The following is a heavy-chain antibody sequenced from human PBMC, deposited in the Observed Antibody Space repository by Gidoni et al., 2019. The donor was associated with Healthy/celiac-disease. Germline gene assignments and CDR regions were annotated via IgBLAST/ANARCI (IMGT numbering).Heavy chain of an antibody. CDR1: GFTFTSPA. CDR2: IVVGSGNT. D-gene: IGHD5-18*01. V-gene: IGHV1-58*01. Sequence: MQLVQSGPETKKHGTAVKVSCKASGFTFTSPAVQWVRQARGQRIEWIGWIVVGSGNTNYAQKFQERVTITRDMSTSTAYMELSSLRSEDTAVYYCAAGPAMAPDYWGQGTLVTVSS. CDR3: AAGPAMAPDY. J-gene: IGHJ4*02.